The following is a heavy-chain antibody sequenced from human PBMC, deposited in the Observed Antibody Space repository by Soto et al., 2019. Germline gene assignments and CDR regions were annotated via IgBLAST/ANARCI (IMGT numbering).Heavy chain of an antibody. Sequence: QVQLQESGPGLVKSSQTLSLTCTVSGGPITSGDYYWSWIRQPPGKGLEWIGYIYYSGGTYYNPSRKSRVTLSVDTSKNQFTHKLPYVTAPDTAVYYCARSSSSWTGGVFDYWGQGTLVTVSS. CDR2: IYYSGGT. CDR3: ARSSSSWTGGVFDY. CDR1: GGPITSGDYY. V-gene: IGHV4-30-4*01. D-gene: IGHD6-13*01. J-gene: IGHJ4*02.